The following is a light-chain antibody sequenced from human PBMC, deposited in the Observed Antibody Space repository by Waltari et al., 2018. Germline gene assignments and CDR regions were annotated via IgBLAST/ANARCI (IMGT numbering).Light chain of an antibody. Sequence: EVVMTQSPATLSVSPGGRATLSCRASQSVSDKLAWYQHKPGQGPRLLIFGASNRATGIPDRFRGSGSGTDFTLTISSLQSEDFALYYCQQYNDWPLTFGRGTKVEIK. CDR1: QSVSDK. CDR3: QQYNDWPLT. CDR2: GAS. J-gene: IGKJ4*01. V-gene: IGKV3-15*01.